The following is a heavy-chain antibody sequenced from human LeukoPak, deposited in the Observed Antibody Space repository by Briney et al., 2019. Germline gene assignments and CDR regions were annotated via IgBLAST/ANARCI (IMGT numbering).Heavy chain of an antibody. CDR1: GYTFTNYA. J-gene: IGHJ5*02. V-gene: IGHV1-46*01. CDR3: ARDTELGYCSSTSCHPAYNWFDP. D-gene: IGHD2-2*01. CDR2: INPSGGST. Sequence: ASVKVSCKASGYTFTNYAMHWVRQAPGQGLEWMGIINPSGGSTSYAQKFQGRVTMTRDTSTSTVYMELSSLRSEDTAVYYCARDTELGYCSSTSCHPAYNWFDPWGQGTLVTVSS.